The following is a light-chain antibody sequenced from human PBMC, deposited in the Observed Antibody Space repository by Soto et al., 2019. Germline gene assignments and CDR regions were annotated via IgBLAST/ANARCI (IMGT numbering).Light chain of an antibody. V-gene: IGKV1-39*01. Sequence: DIQMTQSPSSLSASVGDRVTITCRASQSISSYLNWYQQKPGKAPKLLIYAASSLQSGVPSRFSGSGSGTDFTLTISSLQPEDFATYYCQQSYSTPRTFGQGNHVQIK. CDR1: QSISSY. CDR3: QQSYSTPRT. J-gene: IGKJ1*01. CDR2: AAS.